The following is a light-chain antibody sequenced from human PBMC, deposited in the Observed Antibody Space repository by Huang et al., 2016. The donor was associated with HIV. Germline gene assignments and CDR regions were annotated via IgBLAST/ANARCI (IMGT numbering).Light chain of an antibody. J-gene: IGKJ1*01. CDR1: QVIGNS. Sequence: DIQMTQSPSSLSPFVGDTVTITCRASQVIGNSLAWYQQKPGRPPKLLIYVASTLQSGVPSRFSGSGSGTDFTLTISNLQTEDIATYYCQKYDSAPRTFGQGTRV. CDR2: VAS. CDR3: QKYDSAPRT. V-gene: IGKV1-27*01.